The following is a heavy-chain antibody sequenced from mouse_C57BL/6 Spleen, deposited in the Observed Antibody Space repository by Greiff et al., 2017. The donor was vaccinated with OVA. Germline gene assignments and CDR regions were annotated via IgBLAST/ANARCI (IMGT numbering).Heavy chain of an antibody. CDR3: ARGYYGSRWFAY. J-gene: IGHJ3*01. Sequence: VQLQESGPELVKPGASVKISCKASGYSFTSYYIHWVKQRPGQGLEWIGWIYPGSGNTKYTEKFKGKATLTADTSSRPAYMQLSSLTSEDAAVYYCARGYYGSRWFAYWGQGTLVTVSA. D-gene: IGHD1-1*01. CDR2: IYPGSGNT. CDR1: GYSFTSYY. V-gene: IGHV1-66*01.